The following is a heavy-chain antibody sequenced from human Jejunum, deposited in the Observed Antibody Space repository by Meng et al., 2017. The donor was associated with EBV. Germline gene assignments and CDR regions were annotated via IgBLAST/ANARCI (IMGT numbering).Heavy chain of an antibody. Sequence: QVQLKVSGPALVKPAGSLSLTCAVSGDSIDSRNWWSWVRQSPERGLEWIGEIYYSGITNYNPSLKSRVTILVDRSENHFSLPLSSVTAADTAVYYCVRGGDYCLVYWGQGTLVTVSS. J-gene: IGHJ4*02. CDR1: GDSIDSRNW. D-gene: IGHD2-21*02. CDR3: VRGGDYCLVY. CDR2: IYYSGIT. V-gene: IGHV4-4*02.